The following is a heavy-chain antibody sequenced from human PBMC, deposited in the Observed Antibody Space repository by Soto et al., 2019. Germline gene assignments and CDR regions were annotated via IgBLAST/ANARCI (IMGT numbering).Heavy chain of an antibody. D-gene: IGHD3-16*01. CDR2: IIPIFGTA. Sequence: QLGKLGAEGKKPGSPGRASGKAPGGTFSSKAISWGRQAPGQGLEWMGGIIPIFGTANYAQKFQGRVTITADESTSTAYMELSSLRSEDTAVYYCARERGGYWGQGTLVTVSS. J-gene: IGHJ4*02. CDR1: GGTFSSKA. CDR3: ARERGGY. V-gene: IGHV1-69*01.